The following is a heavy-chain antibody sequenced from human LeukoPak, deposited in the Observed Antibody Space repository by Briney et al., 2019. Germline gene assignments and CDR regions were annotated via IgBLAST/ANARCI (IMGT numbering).Heavy chain of an antibody. CDR3: TRGPPNWGFDY. Sequence: ASVKVSCKASGDTFSNYDINWVRQATGQGLEWMGWMSPKSGNTGYAQKFQGRLTMTRDTSIGTAYIELSSLRSEDTAVYYCTRGPPNWGFDYWGQGTLVTVSS. CDR1: GDTFSNYD. CDR2: MSPKSGNT. J-gene: IGHJ4*02. V-gene: IGHV1-8*01. D-gene: IGHD7-27*01.